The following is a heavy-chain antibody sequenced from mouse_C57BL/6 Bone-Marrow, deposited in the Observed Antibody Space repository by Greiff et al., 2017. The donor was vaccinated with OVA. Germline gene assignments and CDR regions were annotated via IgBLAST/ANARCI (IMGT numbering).Heavy chain of an antibody. J-gene: IGHJ2*01. CDR1: FSPFPIYF. Sequence: LQQPLSSLFPPFSSFPLSFPSSFSPFPIYFLPFFNHMPLLVLEWIGRIDPNSGGTKYNEKFKSKATLTVDKPSSTAYMQLSSLTSEDSAVYYCARAGSSYWGQGTTLTVSS. D-gene: IGHD1-1*01. V-gene: IGHV1-72*01. CDR2: IDPNSGGT. CDR3: ARAGSSY.